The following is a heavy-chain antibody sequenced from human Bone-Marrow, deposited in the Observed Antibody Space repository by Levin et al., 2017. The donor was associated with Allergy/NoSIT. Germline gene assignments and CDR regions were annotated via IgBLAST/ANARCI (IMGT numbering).Heavy chain of an antibody. CDR3: ARMVRWVIPAFDS. CDR1: GFSISTSGMS. J-gene: IGHJ3*02. D-gene: IGHD3-10*01. V-gene: IGHV2-70*01. Sequence: QTLSLTCSYSGFSISTSGMSVGWIRQPPGKALEWLALIDWDDDKYYRTSLKTRLPIPRDTSKNQVVFTMTNMDPVDIATFYCARMVRWVIPAFDSWGHGRVVIVSS. CDR2: IDWDDDK.